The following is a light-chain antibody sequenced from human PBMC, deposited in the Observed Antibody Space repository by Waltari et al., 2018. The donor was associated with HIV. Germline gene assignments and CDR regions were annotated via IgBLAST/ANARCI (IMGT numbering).Light chain of an antibody. V-gene: IGLV1-40*01. Sequence: QSVLTQPPSVSGAPGQRVSISRPGSSSNLGAGYDVHRYQQLPGTAPKLLIYRNNNRPSGVPDRFSGSKSGTSASLAITGLQPEDEADYYCQSYDNSLSGLVFGGGTKLTVL. CDR1: SSNLGAGYD. CDR3: QSYDNSLSGLV. CDR2: RNN. J-gene: IGLJ3*02.